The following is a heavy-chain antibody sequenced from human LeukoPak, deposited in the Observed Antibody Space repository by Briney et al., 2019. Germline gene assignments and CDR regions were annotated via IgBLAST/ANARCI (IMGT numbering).Heavy chain of an antibody. CDR1: GGSISSYY. CDR3: ARAKGRYCSGGSCYSGYYYYGMDV. J-gene: IGHJ6*02. D-gene: IGHD2-15*01. CDR2: IYYSGST. Sequence: SETLSLTCTVSGGSISSYYWSWIRQPPGKGLEWIGYIYYSGSTNYNPSLKSRVTISVDTSKNQFSLKLSSVTAADTVVYYCARAKGRYCSGGSCYSGYYYYGMDVWGQGTTVTVSS. V-gene: IGHV4-59*01.